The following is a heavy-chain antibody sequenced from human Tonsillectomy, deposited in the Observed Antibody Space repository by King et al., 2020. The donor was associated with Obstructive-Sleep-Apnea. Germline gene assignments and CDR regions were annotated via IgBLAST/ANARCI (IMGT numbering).Heavy chain of an antibody. CDR1: GFTFSNYW. Sequence: VQLVESGGGLVQPGGSLRLSCAASGFTFSNYWMSWVRQAPGKGLEWVANIKQDGSETYYVDSVKGRFTISRDNAKNSLYLQMNSLRADDTAVYYCASETYHLTYQGYYFHYWGQGTLVTVSS. J-gene: IGHJ4*02. CDR3: ASETYHLTYQGYYFHY. V-gene: IGHV3-7*03. D-gene: IGHD2-2*01. CDR2: IKQDGSET.